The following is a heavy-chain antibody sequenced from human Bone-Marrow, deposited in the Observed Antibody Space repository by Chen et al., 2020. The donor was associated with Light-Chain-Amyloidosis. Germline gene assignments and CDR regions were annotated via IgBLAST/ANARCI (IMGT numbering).Heavy chain of an antibody. J-gene: IGHJ4*02. V-gene: IGHV4-34*01. D-gene: IGHD6-19*01. CDR3: ARRYSSGSDFDY. CDR1: GGSFSGYY. Sequence: QVQLQQWGAGLLKPSETLSLTCAVYGGSFSGYYLSWIRQPPGKGLEWIGEINHSGSTNYNPSLKRRVTISVDTSKNQFSLKLSSVTAADTAVYYCARRYSSGSDFDYWGQGTLVTVSS. CDR2: INHSGST.